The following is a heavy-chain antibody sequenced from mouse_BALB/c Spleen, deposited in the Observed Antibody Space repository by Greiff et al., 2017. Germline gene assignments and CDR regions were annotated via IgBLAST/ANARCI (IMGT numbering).Heavy chain of an antibody. CDR3: ASNYLYAMDY. CDR2: ISSGSSTI. Sequence: EVHLVESGGGLVQPGGSRKLSCAASGFTFSSFGMHWVRQAPEKGLEWVAYISSGSSTIYYADTVKGRFTISIDNPKNTLFLQMTSLRSEDTAMYYCASNYLYAMDYWGQGTSVTVSS. D-gene: IGHD1-3*01. V-gene: IGHV5-17*02. CDR1: GFTFSSFG. J-gene: IGHJ4*01.